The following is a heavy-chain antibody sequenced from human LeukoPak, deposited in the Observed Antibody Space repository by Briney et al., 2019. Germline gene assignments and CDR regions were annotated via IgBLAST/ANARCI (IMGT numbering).Heavy chain of an antibody. CDR3: ASTRTAFFDY. V-gene: IGHV4-59*08. J-gene: IGHJ4*02. Sequence: KSSETLSLTCTVSGGSISSYYWSWIRQPPGKGLEWIGYIYYSGSTNYNPSLKSRVTISVDTSKNQFSLKLSSVTAADTAVYYCASTRTAFFDYWGQGTLVTVSS. CDR1: GGSISSYY. D-gene: IGHD5-18*01. CDR2: IYYSGST.